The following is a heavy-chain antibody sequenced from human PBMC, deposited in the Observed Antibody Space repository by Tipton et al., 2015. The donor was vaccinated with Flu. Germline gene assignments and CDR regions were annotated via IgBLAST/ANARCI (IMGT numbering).Heavy chain of an antibody. CDR1: GDSISSDFY. D-gene: IGHD4-11*01. CDR3: ARRDYSNYVSDPKSWFAP. J-gene: IGHJ5*02. V-gene: IGHV4-38-2*01. Sequence: LRLSCAVSGDSISSDFYWAWFRQFPGKGLEWIGTVSRTGSTIYNPSLKSRVTISIDTSKNQFSLNMRSVTAADTAVYYCARRDYSNYVSDPKSWFAPWGQGTLVAVSS. CDR2: VSRTGST.